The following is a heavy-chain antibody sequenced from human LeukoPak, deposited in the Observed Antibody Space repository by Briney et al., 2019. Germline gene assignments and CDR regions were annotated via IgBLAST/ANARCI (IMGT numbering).Heavy chain of an antibody. CDR3: ARANRLTASGRERF. CDR1: GYTFTSYG. Sequence: ASVKVSCKASGYTFTSYGISWVRQAPGQGLEWMGWISAYNGNTNYAQKLQGRVTMTTDTSTSTAYMELRSLRSDDTAMYYCARANRLTASGRERFWGQGTLVTVSS. D-gene: IGHD2-21*02. CDR2: ISAYNGNT. J-gene: IGHJ4*02. V-gene: IGHV1-18*01.